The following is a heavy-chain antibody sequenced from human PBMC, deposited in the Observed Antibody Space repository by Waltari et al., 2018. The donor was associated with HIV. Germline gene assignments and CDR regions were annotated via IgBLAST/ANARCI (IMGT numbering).Heavy chain of an antibody. D-gene: IGHD3-22*01. Sequence: QVQLVQSGAEVKKPGASVKVSCKASGYTFTSYPMHWVRQAPGQRLEWMGWINAGNGNTKYSQKFQGRVTITRDTSASTAYMDLSSLRSEDTAVYYCARDVPYYSDSSGLDAFDIWGQGTMVTVSS. J-gene: IGHJ3*02. CDR3: ARDVPYYSDSSGLDAFDI. CDR1: GYTFTSYP. CDR2: INAGNGNT. V-gene: IGHV1-3*01.